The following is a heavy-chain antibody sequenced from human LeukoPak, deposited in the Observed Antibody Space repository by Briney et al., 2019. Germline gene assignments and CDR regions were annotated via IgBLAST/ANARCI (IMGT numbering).Heavy chain of an antibody. Sequence: GGSLRLSCAASRFTFGSYWMHWVRQAPGKGLVWVSHINGDGSSASYADSVKGRFTISRDNAKNTLYLQMNSLRAEDTAVYYCARGGPLRTFDYWGQGTLVTVSS. CDR3: ARGGPLRTFDY. J-gene: IGHJ4*02. V-gene: IGHV3-74*01. CDR1: RFTFGSYW. CDR2: INGDGSSA.